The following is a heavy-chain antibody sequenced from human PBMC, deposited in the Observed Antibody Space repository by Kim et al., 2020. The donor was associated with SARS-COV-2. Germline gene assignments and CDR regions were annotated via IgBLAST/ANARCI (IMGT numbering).Heavy chain of an antibody. CDR1: GGTFSSYT. Sequence: SVKVSCKASGGTFSSYTISWVRQAPGQGLEWMGRIIPILGIANYAQKFQGRVTITADKSTSTAYMELSSLRSEDTAVYYCAREKRDSGSWGGMDVWGQGTTVTVSS. V-gene: IGHV1-69*04. D-gene: IGHD6-6*01. CDR2: IIPILGIA. CDR3: AREKRDSGSWGGMDV. J-gene: IGHJ6*02.